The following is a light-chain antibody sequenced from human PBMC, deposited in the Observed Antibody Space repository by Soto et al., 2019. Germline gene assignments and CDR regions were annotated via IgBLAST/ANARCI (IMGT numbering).Light chain of an antibody. CDR3: QQADSFPLS. V-gene: IGKV1-12*01. Sequence: DIPMTQSPSSVSASIGDRVTISCRASQSIYKWLVWYQQKPGKAPKLLIYAASSLQSWVPSRFSGSGYGTDFTLTISSLQPEDFATYYCQQADSFPLSFGGGTKVEI. CDR1: QSIYKW. J-gene: IGKJ4*01. CDR2: AAS.